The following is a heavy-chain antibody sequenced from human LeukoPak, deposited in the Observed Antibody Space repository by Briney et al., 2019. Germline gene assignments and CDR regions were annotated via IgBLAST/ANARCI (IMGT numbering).Heavy chain of an antibody. Sequence: PGGSLRLSCAASGFTFSSYEMNWVRQAPGKGLEWVSYISSSGSTIYYADSVKGRFTIFRDNAKNSLYLQMNSLRAEDTAVYYCATAGNYRFDYWGLGTLVTVSS. CDR3: ATAGNYRFDY. CDR2: ISSSGSTI. D-gene: IGHD1-7*01. J-gene: IGHJ4*02. CDR1: GFTFSSYE. V-gene: IGHV3-48*03.